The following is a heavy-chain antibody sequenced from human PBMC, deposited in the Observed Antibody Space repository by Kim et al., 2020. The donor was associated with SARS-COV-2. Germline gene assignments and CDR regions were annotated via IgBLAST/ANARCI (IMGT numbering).Heavy chain of an antibody. CDR3: AISSQGYSSGWLSWFDP. J-gene: IGHJ5*02. D-gene: IGHD6-19*01. CDR1: GYTFTSYG. V-gene: IGHV1-18*04. CDR2: ISAYNGNT. Sequence: ASVKVSCKASGYTFTSYGISWVRQAPGQGLEWMGWISAYNGNTNYAQKLQGRVTMTTDTSTSTACMELRSLRSDDTAVYYCAISSQGYSSGWLSWFDPGGQGTLVTVSS.